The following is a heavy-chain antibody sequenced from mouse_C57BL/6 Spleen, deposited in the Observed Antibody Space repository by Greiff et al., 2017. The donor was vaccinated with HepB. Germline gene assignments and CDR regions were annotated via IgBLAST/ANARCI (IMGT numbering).Heavy chain of an antibody. V-gene: IGHV1-80*01. CDR3: ARDLYYYGSSSAYWYFDV. D-gene: IGHD1-1*01. CDR2: IYPGDGDT. Sequence: VQLQQSGAELVKPGASVKISCKASGYAFSSYWMNWVKQRPGKGLEWIGQIYPGDGDTNYNGKFKGKATLTADKSSSTAYMQLSSLTSEDSAVYFCARDLYYYGSSSAYWYFDVWGTGTTVTVSS. J-gene: IGHJ1*03. CDR1: GYAFSSYW.